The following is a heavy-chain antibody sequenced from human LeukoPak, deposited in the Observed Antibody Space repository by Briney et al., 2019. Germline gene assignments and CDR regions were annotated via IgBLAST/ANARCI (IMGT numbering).Heavy chain of an antibody. CDR3: ARDNLYCSGDTCYPHSKFDP. CDR1: GFTFDTYS. CDR2: ISSGSGYI. D-gene: IGHD2-15*01. V-gene: IGHV3-21*01. J-gene: IGHJ5*02. Sequence: PGGSLRLSCVVTGFTFDTYSMNWVRQAPGKGLEWVSHISSGSGYIFYADSVKGRFTISRDNAKKSLYLQMNSLRVEDTAVYYCARDNLYCSGDTCYPHSKFDPWGQGTLVTVSS.